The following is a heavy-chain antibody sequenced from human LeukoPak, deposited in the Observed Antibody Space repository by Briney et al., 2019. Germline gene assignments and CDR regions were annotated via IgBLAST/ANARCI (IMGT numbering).Heavy chain of an antibody. D-gene: IGHD1-1*01. Sequence: KYGESLQISCKGSGYNFANYWIGWVRQLPGKGLEWMGIIYPVDSDTRYSPSFQGQVTISADRSISTAYLQWSSLKASDTAMYYCARHETGPYFDYWGQGTLVTVSS. CDR3: ARHETGPYFDY. J-gene: IGHJ4*02. CDR2: IYPVDSDT. CDR1: GYNFANYW. V-gene: IGHV5-51*01.